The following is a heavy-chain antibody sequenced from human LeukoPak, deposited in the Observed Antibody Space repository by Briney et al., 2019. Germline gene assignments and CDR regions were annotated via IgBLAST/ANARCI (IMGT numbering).Heavy chain of an antibody. J-gene: IGHJ4*02. V-gene: IGHV3-11*06. D-gene: IGHD3-10*01. CDR3: ARIGGSGSYSGHYFDH. CDR1: GFTFSDFY. CDR2: ISGSSSNT. Sequence: GGSLRLSCAASGFTFSDFYMSWIRQAPGKGLESVSYISGSSSNTNYADSVKGRFTISRDNAKNTMYLQMNSLRAEDTAVYYCARIGGSGSYSGHYFDHWGQGTLVTVSS.